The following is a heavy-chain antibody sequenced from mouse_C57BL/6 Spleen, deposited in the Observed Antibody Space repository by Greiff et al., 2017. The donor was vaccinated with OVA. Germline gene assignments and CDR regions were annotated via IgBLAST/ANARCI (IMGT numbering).Heavy chain of an antibody. CDR2: IRNKANNHAT. CDR1: GFTFSDAW. V-gene: IGHV6-6*01. D-gene: IGHD1-1*01. CDR3: TRGGRGSNYFDY. Sequence: EVQLQQSGGGLVQPGGSMKLSCAASGFTFSDAWMDWVRQSPEKGLEWVAEIRNKANNHATYYAESVKGRFTISRDDSKSSVYLQMNSLRAEDTGIYYCTRGGRGSNYFDYWGQGTTLTVSS. J-gene: IGHJ2*01.